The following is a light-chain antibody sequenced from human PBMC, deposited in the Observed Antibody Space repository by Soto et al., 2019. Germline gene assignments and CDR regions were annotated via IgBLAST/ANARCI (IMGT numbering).Light chain of an antibody. J-gene: IGKJ1*01. CDR3: QQYTSYPWT. Sequence: DIQMTQSPASLSASVGDRVTISCRASQSIGRNLNWYQQKPGKAPTLLMFTSSSLQSGVPSRFSGSGSGTEFTLTISSLQPDDFATYYCQQYTSYPWTFGQGTKVDIK. CDR2: TSS. CDR1: QSIGRN. V-gene: IGKV1-17*01.